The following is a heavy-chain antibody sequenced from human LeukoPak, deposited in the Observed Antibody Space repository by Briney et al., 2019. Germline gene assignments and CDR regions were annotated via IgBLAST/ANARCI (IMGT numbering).Heavy chain of an antibody. Sequence: SETLCLSCTVSGGSISGYYLNWIRQPAGKGLEWIGRIYRSGSTNYNPSLKSRVTISVDTSKNQLSLKLSSVTAADTAVYFCARSPVTTWWFHPWRQRTLATVSS. CDR2: IYRSGST. CDR3: ARSPVTTWWFHP. J-gene: IGHJ5*02. V-gene: IGHV4-4*07. CDR1: GGSISGYY. D-gene: IGHD4-17*01.